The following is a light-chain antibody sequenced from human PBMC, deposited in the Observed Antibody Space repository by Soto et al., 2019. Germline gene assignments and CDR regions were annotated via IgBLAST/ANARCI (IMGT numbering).Light chain of an antibody. Sequence: QAVVTQEPSLTVSPGGTVTLTCGSSTGAVTSGHYPYWFQQKPGQAPRTLVYNTSDKHSWAPARFSGSLLGGKAALTLSGAQPEDEAEYYCLLSYSGARVFCGGTKLTVL. CDR2: NTS. J-gene: IGLJ3*02. CDR1: TGAVTSGHY. V-gene: IGLV7-46*01. CDR3: LLSYSGARV.